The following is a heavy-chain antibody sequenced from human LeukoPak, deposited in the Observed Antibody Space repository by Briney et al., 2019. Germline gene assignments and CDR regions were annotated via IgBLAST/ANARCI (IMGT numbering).Heavy chain of an antibody. CDR2: ISGTGSST. D-gene: IGHD3-16*01. CDR3: ARGRGWVDH. Sequence: GGSLRLSCAASGFTFSSYAMSWVRQAPGRGLEWVSSISGTGSSTFYADSVKGRFTISRDDARNSVSLQLTRLRADDTALYYCARGRGWVDHWGQGTLVTVSS. J-gene: IGHJ4*02. CDR1: GFTFSSYA. V-gene: IGHV3-23*01.